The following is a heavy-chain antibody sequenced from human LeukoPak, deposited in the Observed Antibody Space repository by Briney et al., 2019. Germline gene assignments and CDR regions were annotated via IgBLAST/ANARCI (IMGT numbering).Heavy chain of an antibody. J-gene: IGHJ5*02. CDR3: ARANLYSSGRRLWFDP. V-gene: IGHV4-34*01. D-gene: IGHD6-19*01. CDR1: GGSFSGYY. Sequence: SETLSLTCAVYGGSFSGYYWSWIRQPPGKGLEWIGEINHSGSTNYNPSLKSRVTISVDTSKNQFSLKLSSVTAADTAVYYCARANLYSSGRRLWFDPWGQGTLVTVSS. CDR2: INHSGST.